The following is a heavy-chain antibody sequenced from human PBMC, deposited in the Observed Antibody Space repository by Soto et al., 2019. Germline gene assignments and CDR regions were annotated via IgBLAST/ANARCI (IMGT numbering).Heavy chain of an antibody. Sequence: QVQLVESGGGAVQPGRSLRLSCAASGFTFSSYGMNWVRQAPGKGLEWVALIWYDGSNKYYVDSVKGRFSISRDNSKNPLYLQMTSLRTEDTAVYYCAREGTMVRGFDCWGQGTLVTVSS. D-gene: IGHD3-10*01. V-gene: IGHV3-33*01. CDR2: IWYDGSNK. CDR3: AREGTMVRGFDC. J-gene: IGHJ4*02. CDR1: GFTFSSYG.